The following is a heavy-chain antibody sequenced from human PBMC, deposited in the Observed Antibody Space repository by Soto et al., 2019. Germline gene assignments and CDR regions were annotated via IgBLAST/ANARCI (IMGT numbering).Heavy chain of an antibody. V-gene: IGHV3-30*03. CDR2: ISYDGSNK. CDR3: ARSLLAAAGDY. CDR1: GFTFSSYG. D-gene: IGHD6-13*01. Sequence: GGSLRLSCAASGFTFSSYGMHWVRQAPGKGLEWVAVISYDGSNKYYADSVKGRFTISRDNSKNTLYLQMNSLRAEDTAVYYCARSLLAAAGDYWGQGTLVTVSS. J-gene: IGHJ4*02.